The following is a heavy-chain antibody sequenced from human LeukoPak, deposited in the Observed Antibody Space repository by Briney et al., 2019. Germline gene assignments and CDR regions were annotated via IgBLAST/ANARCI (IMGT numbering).Heavy chain of an antibody. CDR2: IKQDGSEK. D-gene: IGHD2-15*01. Sequence: GSLRLSCAASGFTFSNYWMSWVRQAPGKGLEWVANIKQDGSEKYHVDSVKGRFTISRDNAKNSLYLQMNSLRAEDTAVYYCARYCSGGSCFDRWGQGTLVTVSS. CDR1: GFTFSNYW. J-gene: IGHJ4*02. V-gene: IGHV3-7*01. CDR3: ARYCSGGSCFDR.